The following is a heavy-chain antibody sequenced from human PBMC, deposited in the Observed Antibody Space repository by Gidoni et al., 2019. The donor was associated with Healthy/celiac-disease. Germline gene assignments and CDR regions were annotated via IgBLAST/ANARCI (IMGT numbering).Heavy chain of an antibody. J-gene: IGHJ6*02. CDR3: AGAGSSSWYYYYYYGMDV. CDR1: GFTFSSYA. V-gene: IGHV3-30-3*01. Sequence: QVQLVESGGGVVQPGRSLRLSCAASGFTFSSYALHWVRQAPGKGLEWVAVISYDGSNKYYADSVKGRFTISRDNSKNTLYLQMNSLRAEDTAVYYCAGAGSSSWYYYYYYGMDVWGQGTTVTVSS. CDR2: ISYDGSNK. D-gene: IGHD6-13*01.